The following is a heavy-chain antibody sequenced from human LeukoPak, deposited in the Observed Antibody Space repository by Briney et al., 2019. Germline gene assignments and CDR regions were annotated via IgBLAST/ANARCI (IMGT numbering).Heavy chain of an antibody. CDR1: GFTFSSYA. CDR2: IYSGGST. Sequence: GGSLRLSCAASGFTFSSYAMSWVRQAPGKGLEWVSVIYSGGSTYYADSVKGRFTISRDNSKNTLYLQMNSLRAEDTAVYYCARDRLYGGFDYWGQGTLVTVSS. J-gene: IGHJ4*02. D-gene: IGHD3-10*01. CDR3: ARDRLYGGFDY. V-gene: IGHV3-53*01.